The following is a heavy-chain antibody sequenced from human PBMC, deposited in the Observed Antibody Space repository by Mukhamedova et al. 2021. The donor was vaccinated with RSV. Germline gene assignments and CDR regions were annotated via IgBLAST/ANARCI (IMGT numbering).Heavy chain of an antibody. J-gene: IGHJ4*02. Sequence: GKGLEWIGYIYYSGSTNYNPSLKSRVTISVDTSKNQFSLKLSSVTAADTAVYYCARGRADPSSGWRIVDYWGQGTLVTGSS. V-gene: IGHV4-59*01. CDR2: IYYSGST. D-gene: IGHD6-19*01. CDR3: ARGRADPSSGWRIVDY.